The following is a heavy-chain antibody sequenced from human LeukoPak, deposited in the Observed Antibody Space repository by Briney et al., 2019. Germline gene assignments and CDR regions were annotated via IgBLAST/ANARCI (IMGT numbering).Heavy chain of an antibody. D-gene: IGHD6-19*01. CDR2: INTNTGNP. CDR3: ARVAEYSSGWYDPFDY. V-gene: IGHV7-4-1*02. CDR1: GYSFTSYA. J-gene: IGHJ4*02. Sequence: GASVKVSCKASGYSFTSYAMNWVRQAPGQGLEWMGWINTNTGNPTYAQGFTGRCVFSLDTSVSTVYLQISSLKAEDTAVYSCARVAEYSSGWYDPFDYWGQGTLVTVSS.